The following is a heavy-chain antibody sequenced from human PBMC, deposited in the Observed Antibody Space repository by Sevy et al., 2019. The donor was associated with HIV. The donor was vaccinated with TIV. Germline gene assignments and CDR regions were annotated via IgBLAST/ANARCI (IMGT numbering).Heavy chain of an antibody. CDR2: IRSKAYGGTT. CDR3: TRETGSSSWYCWSSYYYYYYMDV. CDR1: GFTFGDYA. J-gene: IGHJ6*03. Sequence: GGSLRLSCTASGFTFGDYAMSWLRQAPGKGLEWVGFIRSKAYGGTTEYAASVKGRCTISRDDSKSIAYLQMNSLKTEDTAVYYCTRETGSSSWYCWSSYYYYYYMDVWGKGTTVTVSS. V-gene: IGHV3-49*03. D-gene: IGHD6-13*01.